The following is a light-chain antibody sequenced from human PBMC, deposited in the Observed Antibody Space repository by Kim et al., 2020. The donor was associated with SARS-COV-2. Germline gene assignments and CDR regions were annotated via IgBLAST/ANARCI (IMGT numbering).Light chain of an antibody. V-gene: IGLV3-1*01. Sequence: SYELTQPPSVSVSPGQTASITCSGDKLGDKYACWYQQKPGQSPVLVIYQDKKRPSGIPERFSGSNSGNTATLTISGTQAIDEADYYCQAWDSRTLVVFGGGTQLTVL. J-gene: IGLJ2*01. CDR2: QDK. CDR1: KLGDKY. CDR3: QAWDSRTLVV.